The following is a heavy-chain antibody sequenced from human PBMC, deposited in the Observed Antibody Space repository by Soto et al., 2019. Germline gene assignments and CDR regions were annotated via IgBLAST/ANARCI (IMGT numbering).Heavy chain of an antibody. CDR3: ASDVFCTRTTCRVGKWCDT. J-gene: IGHJ5*02. D-gene: IGHD2-2*01. Sequence: QVQLQQWGAGLLKPSETLSLTCVVYGGYFSGYYWSWIHQSPGKGLEWIGGINHRGSTNYNPPLESRVTLSVDTSKTQNTLKLTAVTASDTAMYDCASDVFCTRTTCRVGKWCDTWGKGTLMTVS. CDR1: GGYFSGYY. V-gene: IGHV4-34*01. CDR2: INHRGST.